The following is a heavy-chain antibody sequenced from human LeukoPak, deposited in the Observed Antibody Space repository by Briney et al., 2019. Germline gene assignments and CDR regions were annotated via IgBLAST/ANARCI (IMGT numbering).Heavy chain of an antibody. CDR1: GGSFSGYY. V-gene: IGHV4-34*01. CDR3: AGGYSYDLGYYYYYMDV. CDR2: INHSGST. Sequence: PSETLSLTCAVYGGSFSGYYWSWIRQPPGKGLEWIGEINHSGSTNYNPSLKSRVIISVDTSKNQFSLKLSSVTAADTAVYYCAGGYSYDLGYYYYYMDVWGKGTTVTISS. J-gene: IGHJ6*03. D-gene: IGHD5-18*01.